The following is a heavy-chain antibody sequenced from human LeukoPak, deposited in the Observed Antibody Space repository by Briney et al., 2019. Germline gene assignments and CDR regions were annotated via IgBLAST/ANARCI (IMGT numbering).Heavy chain of an antibody. D-gene: IGHD3-9*01. V-gene: IGHV7-4-1*02. CDR1: GYTFTSYA. CDR3: ARDLNTAYYDILTGFDY. Sequence: ASVKVSCTASGYTFTSYAMNWVRQAPGQGLEWMGWINTNTGNPTYAQGFTGRFVFSLDTSVSTAYLQISSLKAEDTAVYYCARDLNTAYYDILTGFDYWGQGTLVTVSS. J-gene: IGHJ4*02. CDR2: INTNTGNP.